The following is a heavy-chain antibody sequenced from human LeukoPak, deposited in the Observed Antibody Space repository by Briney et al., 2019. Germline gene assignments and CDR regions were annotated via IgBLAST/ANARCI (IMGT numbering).Heavy chain of an antibody. CDR3: ATSDSSGYYDYFDY. V-gene: IGHV1-69*13. J-gene: IGHJ4*02. CDR1: GGTFSSYA. Sequence: ASVKVSCKASGGTFSSYAISWVRQAPGQGLEWMGGIIPIFGTANYAQKFQGRVTITADESTSTAYMELSSLRSEDTAVYYCATSDSSGYYDYFDYWGQGTLVTVSS. CDR2: IIPIFGTA. D-gene: IGHD3-22*01.